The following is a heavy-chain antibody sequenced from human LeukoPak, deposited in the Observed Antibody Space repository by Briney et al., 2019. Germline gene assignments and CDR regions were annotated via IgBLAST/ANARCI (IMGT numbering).Heavy chain of an antibody. CDR2: IYYTGST. CDR3: ARVSLDRVVVPAAIDFDY. V-gene: IGHV4-31*03. Sequence: SETLSLTCTVSGGSISSGGYYWSWIRQHPGKGLEWIGYIYYTGSTYYNPSLKSRVTISVDTSKNQFSLKLNSVTAADTAVYYCARVSLDRVVVPAAIDFDYWGQGTLVTVSS. J-gene: IGHJ4*02. D-gene: IGHD2-2*03. CDR1: GGSISSGGYY.